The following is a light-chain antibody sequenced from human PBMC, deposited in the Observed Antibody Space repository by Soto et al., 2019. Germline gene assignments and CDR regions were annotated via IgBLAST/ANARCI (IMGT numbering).Light chain of an antibody. J-gene: IGKJ2*01. Sequence: EIVLTQSPGTLSLSPGERATLSCRASQSVSSSYLAWYQQKPGQAPRLLIYGASSRATGIPDRFSGSGSGTDFTLTISRLEPEDFAVYYCQQYGTSPPMYTFAQGTMLEIK. CDR2: GAS. CDR3: QQYGTSPPMYT. CDR1: QSVSSSY. V-gene: IGKV3-20*01.